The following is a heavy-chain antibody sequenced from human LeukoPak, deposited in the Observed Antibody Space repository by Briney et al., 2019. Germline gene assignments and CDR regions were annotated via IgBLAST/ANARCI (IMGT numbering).Heavy chain of an antibody. J-gene: IGHJ4*02. Sequence: GGSLRLSCAASGFTFSSYAMSWVRQAPGKGLEWVSTISGSGGNTYYADSVKGRFTISRDNSKNTLSLQMNSLRAEDTAVYYCARDRSYDSSGPDYWGQGTQVTVSS. CDR3: ARDRSYDSSGPDY. CDR2: ISGSGGNT. V-gene: IGHV3-23*01. CDR1: GFTFSSYA. D-gene: IGHD3-22*01.